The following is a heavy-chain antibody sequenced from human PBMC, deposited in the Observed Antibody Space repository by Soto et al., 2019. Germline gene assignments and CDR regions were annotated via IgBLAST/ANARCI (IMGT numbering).Heavy chain of an antibody. J-gene: IGHJ6*02. CDR1: GFTFIDYY. D-gene: IGHD2-2*01. CDR3: ARDLLIPPPYCSSTSCYYYGMDV. Sequence: GSLRLSCAASGFTFIDYYMSWIRQAPGKGLEWVSYISSSSSYTNYADSVKGRFTISRDNAKNSLYLQMNSLRAEDTAVYYCARDLLIPPPYCSSTSCYYYGMDVWGQGTTVTVSS. CDR2: ISSSSSYT. V-gene: IGHV3-11*05.